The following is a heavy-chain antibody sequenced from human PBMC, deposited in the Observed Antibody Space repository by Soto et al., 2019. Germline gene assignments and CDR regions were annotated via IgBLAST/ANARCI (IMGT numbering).Heavy chain of an antibody. CDR3: ARLPRYCSGGSCYSGYYYYYGMDV. Sequence: PGESLKISCKGSGYSFTSYWIGLVRQMPGKGLEWMGIIYPGDSDTRYSPSFQGQVTISADKSISTAYLQWSSLKASDTAMYYCARLPRYCSGGSCYSGYYYYYGMDVWGQGTTVTVSS. CDR1: GYSFTSYW. V-gene: IGHV5-51*01. D-gene: IGHD2-15*01. J-gene: IGHJ6*02. CDR2: IYPGDSDT.